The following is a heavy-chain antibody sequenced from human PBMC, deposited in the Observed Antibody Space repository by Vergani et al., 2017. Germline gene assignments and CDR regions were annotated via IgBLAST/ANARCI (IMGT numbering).Heavy chain of an antibody. CDR1: GFSFNTYW. J-gene: IGHJ5*01. D-gene: IGHD2-8*02. CDR3: VRTEYCTGIACNTRFDS. CDR2: IDEYGNRA. Sequence: EVQLVESGGGSVQSGGSLRLSCVASGFSFNTYWMHWVRQVPGKGLMWVARIDEYGNRATYGDFETGRFTISRDNAKNTVFLQMNNLRADDAGVYYCVRTEYCTGIACNTRFDSWGQGALFTVSS. V-gene: IGHV3-74*03.